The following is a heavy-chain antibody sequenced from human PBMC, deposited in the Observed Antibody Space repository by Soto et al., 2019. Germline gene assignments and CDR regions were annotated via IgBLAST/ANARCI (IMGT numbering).Heavy chain of an antibody. CDR2: INPSGGST. D-gene: IGHD2-21*02. Sequence: QVQLVQSGAEVKKPGASVKVSCKASGYTFTSYYMHWVRQAPGQGLEWMGIINPSGGSTNYAQKFQGRVTMTRDTSTSTVYMELSSLRSEDTAVYYCARVHEENCGGDCYRFDYWGQGTLVTVSS. CDR1: GYTFTSYY. V-gene: IGHV1-46*01. CDR3: ARVHEENCGGDCYRFDY. J-gene: IGHJ4*02.